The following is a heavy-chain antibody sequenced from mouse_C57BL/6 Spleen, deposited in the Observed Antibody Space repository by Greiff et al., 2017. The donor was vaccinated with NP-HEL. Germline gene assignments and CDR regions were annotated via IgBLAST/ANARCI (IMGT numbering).Heavy chain of an antibody. CDR2: IDPEDGET. D-gene: IGHD2-2*01. CDR3: GILWLRYAMDY. CDR1: GFNIKDYY. Sequence: EVQLQQSGAELVKPGASVKLSCTASGFNIKDYYMHWVKQRTEQGLEWIGRIDPEDGETKSAPKFQGKATITADTSSNTAYLQLSSLTSEDTAVYYCGILWLRYAMDYWGQGTSVTVSS. J-gene: IGHJ4*01. V-gene: IGHV14-2*01.